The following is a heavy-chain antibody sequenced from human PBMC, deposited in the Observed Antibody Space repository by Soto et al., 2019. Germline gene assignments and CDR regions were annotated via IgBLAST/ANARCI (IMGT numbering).Heavy chain of an antibody. CDR1: GYTFTSYG. D-gene: IGHD4-4*01. J-gene: IGHJ6*02. CDR3: ARDRDYSTYYYGMDV. Sequence: GASVKVSCKASGYTFTSYGISWVRQAPGQGLEWMGWISAYNGNTNYAQKLQGRVTMTTDTSTSTAYMELRSLRSDDKAVYYCARDRDYSTYYYGMDVWGQGTPVTVYS. CDR2: ISAYNGNT. V-gene: IGHV1-18*01.